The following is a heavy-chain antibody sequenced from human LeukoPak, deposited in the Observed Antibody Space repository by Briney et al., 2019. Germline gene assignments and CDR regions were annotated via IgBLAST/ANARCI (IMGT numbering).Heavy chain of an antibody. J-gene: IGHJ4*02. D-gene: IGHD2-2*01. CDR2: IRYDGSNK. V-gene: IGHV3-30*02. CDR1: GFTFSSYR. CDR3: AKQVRAGGGAGDYFDY. Sequence: PGGSLRLSCAASGFTFSSYRMHWVRQAPGRGLEWVAFIRYDGSNKSYADSVKGRFTISRDNSKNTLYLQMNSLRAEDTAVYYCAKQVRAGGGAGDYFDYWGQGTLVTVSS.